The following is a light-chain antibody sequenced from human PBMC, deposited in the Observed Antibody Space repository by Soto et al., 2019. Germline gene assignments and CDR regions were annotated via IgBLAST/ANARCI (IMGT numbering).Light chain of an antibody. J-gene: IGLJ2*01. CDR1: SSNIGTGYD. V-gene: IGLV1-40*01. CDR3: ATWDGSLPGEV. CDR2: GNT. Sequence: QSVLTQPPSVSGAPGQRVTISCTGSSSNIGTGYDVHWYQQLPGAAPKLLIYGNTKRPSGVPDRFSGSKSGTSGTLDITGLQTGDEADYYCATWDGSLPGEVFGGGTKVTVL.